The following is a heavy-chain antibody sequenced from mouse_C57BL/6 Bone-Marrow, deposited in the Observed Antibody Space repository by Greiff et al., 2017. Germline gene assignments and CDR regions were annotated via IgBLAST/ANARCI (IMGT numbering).Heavy chain of an antibody. D-gene: IGHD1-1*01. V-gene: IGHV1-15*01. J-gene: IGHJ2*01. Sequence: VQLQESGAELVRPGASVTLSCKASGYTFTDYEMHWVKQTPVHGLEWIGAIDPETGGTAYNQKFKGKAILTAEQSSSTAYMELRSLTSEDSAVYYCTRAHYYGSSYDYWGQGTTLTVSS. CDR3: TRAHYYGSSYDY. CDR1: GYTFTDYE. CDR2: IDPETGGT.